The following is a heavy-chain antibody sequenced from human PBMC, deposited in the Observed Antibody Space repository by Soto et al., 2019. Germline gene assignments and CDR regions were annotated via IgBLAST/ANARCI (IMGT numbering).Heavy chain of an antibody. CDR1: GGTFSCYA. V-gene: IGHV1-69*01. CDR2: IIPIFGTA. J-gene: IGHJ5*02. CDR3: ARDLWYTSQQKNWFDP. D-gene: IGHD2-8*01. Sequence: QVQLVQSGAEVKKPGSSVKVSCKASGGTFSCYAISWVRQAPGQGLEWMGGIIPIFGTANYAQKFQGRVTITADESTSTAYMELSSLRSEDTAVYYCARDLWYTSQQKNWFDPWGQGTLVTVSS.